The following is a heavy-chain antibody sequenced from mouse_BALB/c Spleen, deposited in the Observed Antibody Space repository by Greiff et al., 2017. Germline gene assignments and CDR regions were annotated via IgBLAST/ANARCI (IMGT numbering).Heavy chain of an antibody. CDR3: AKQYRNLYCAMDY. D-gene: IGHD2-5*01. V-gene: IGHV1-4*01. CDR2: INPSSGYT. Sequence: QVQLQESGAELARPGASVKMSCKASGYTFTSYSMHWVKQRPGQGLEWIGYINPSSGYTNYNQKFKDKATLTADKSSSTAYMQLSSLTSEDSAVYYCAKQYRNLYCAMDYWGQGTSVTVSS. CDR1: GYTFTSYS. J-gene: IGHJ4*01.